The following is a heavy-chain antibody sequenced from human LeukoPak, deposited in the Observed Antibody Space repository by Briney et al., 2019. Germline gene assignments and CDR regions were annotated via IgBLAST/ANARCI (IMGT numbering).Heavy chain of an antibody. CDR2: INSGGSTI. J-gene: IGHJ6*03. Sequence: PGGSLRLSCATSGFTFSSDEMNWVRQAPGKGLEWVSYINSGGSTIYYADSVKGRFTISRDNAKNSLYLQMNSVRAEDTAVYYCARGYCSTTRCPDYMDVWGKGTTVTISS. D-gene: IGHD2-2*01. CDR1: GFTFSSDE. V-gene: IGHV3-48*03. CDR3: ARGYCSTTRCPDYMDV.